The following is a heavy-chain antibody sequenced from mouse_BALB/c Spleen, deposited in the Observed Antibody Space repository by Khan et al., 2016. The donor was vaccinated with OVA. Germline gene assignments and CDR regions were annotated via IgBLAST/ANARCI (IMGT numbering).Heavy chain of an antibody. CDR1: GYTFTNYG. V-gene: IGHV9-3-1*01. Sequence: QIQLVQSGPALKKPGETVKISCKASGYTFTNYGMNWVKQAPGKGLKWMGWINTYTGEPTYADDFKGRFAFSLETSANTAYLQINNLKNEDTATXFCARGYWYFDVWGAGTTVTVSS. CDR2: INTYTGEP. CDR3: ARGYWYFDV. J-gene: IGHJ1*01.